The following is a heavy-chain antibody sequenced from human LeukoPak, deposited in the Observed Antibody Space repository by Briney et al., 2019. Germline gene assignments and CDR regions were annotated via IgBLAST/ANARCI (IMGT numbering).Heavy chain of an antibody. D-gene: IGHD5-18*01. CDR1: GFTFSSYW. CDR3: ARTRAYSYGTYYFDY. Sequence: GGSLRLSCAASGFTFSSYWMSWVRQAPGKGLEWVANIKQDGSEKYYVDSVKGRFTISRDNAKNSLYLQMNSLRAEDTAVYYCARTRAYSYGTYYFDYWGQGTLVTVSS. V-gene: IGHV3-7*01. J-gene: IGHJ4*02. CDR2: IKQDGSEK.